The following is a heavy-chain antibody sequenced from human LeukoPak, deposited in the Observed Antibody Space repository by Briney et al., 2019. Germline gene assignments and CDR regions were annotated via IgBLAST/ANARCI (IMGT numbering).Heavy chain of an antibody. CDR3: ARGDDYGGNSRLDYYYYMDV. CDR1: GGSFSGYY. J-gene: IGHJ6*03. V-gene: IGHV4-59*01. CDR2: IYYSGST. D-gene: IGHD4-23*01. Sequence: SETLSLTCAVYGGSFSGYYWSWIRQPPGKGLEWIGYIYYSGSTNYNPSLKSRVTISVDTSKNQFSLKLSSVTAADTAVYYCARGDDYGGNSRLDYYYYMDVWGKGTTVTVSS.